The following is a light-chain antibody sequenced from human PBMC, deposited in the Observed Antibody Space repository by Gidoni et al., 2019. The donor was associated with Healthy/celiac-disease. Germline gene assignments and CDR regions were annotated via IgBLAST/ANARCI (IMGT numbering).Light chain of an antibody. V-gene: IGKV3-15*01. J-gene: IGKJ4*02. CDR2: GAS. Sequence: EIVLSHSPATLAVSPGERATLSRRASQSVSSNLAWYQQKPGQAPRLLIYGASTRATGIPARFSGSRSGTEFTLTISSLQSEDFAVYYCQQYNNWPALTFGGXTKVEIK. CDR3: QQYNNWPALT. CDR1: QSVSSN.